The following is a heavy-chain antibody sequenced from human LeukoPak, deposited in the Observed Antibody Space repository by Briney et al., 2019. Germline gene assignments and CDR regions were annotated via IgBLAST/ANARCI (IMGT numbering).Heavy chain of an antibody. D-gene: IGHD6-19*01. CDR2: IKLDGSEK. CDR1: GFTFGKYW. CDR3: AKDLSPGIAVAGLDY. V-gene: IGHV3-7*03. Sequence: GGSLRLSCVASGFTFGKYWMSWVRQAPGKGLEWVANIKLDGSEKNYVDSVKGRFTISRDNTKNSLYLQMNSLRVEDTAVFYCAKDLSPGIAVAGLDYWGQGTLVTVSS. J-gene: IGHJ4*02.